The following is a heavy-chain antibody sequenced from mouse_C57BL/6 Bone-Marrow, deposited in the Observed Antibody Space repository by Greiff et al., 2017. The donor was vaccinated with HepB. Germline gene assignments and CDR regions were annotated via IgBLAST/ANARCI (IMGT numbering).Heavy chain of an antibody. J-gene: IGHJ1*03. V-gene: IGHV1-55*01. CDR1: GYTFTSYW. CDR3: ARRINWGGYFDV. Sequence: QVQLKQPGAELVKPGASVQMSCKASGYTFTSYWITWVKQRPGQGLEWIGDIYPGSGSTNYNEKFKSKATLTVDTSSSTAYMQLSSLTSEDSAVYYCARRINWGGYFDVWGTGTTVTVSS. CDR2: IYPGSGST. D-gene: IGHD4-1*01.